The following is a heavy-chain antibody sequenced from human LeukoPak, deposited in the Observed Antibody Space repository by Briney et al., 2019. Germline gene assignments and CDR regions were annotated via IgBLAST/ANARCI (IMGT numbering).Heavy chain of an antibody. CDR2: ISYSGIT. CDR1: GVSLTTSGYY. Sequence: SDTLSLTCTVFGVSLTTSGYYGAWIRQPPGRGLEWIGSISYSGITYYKASLRGRVTISGDTAKNQFSLKLSSVTAADTAVYYCARHNDYASLMDVWGQGTTVTVSS. CDR3: ARHNDYASLMDV. J-gene: IGHJ6*02. V-gene: IGHV4-39*01. D-gene: IGHD2-2*01.